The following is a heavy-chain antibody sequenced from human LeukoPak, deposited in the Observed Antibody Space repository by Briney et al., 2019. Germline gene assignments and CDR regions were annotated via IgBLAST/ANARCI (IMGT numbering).Heavy chain of an antibody. V-gene: IGHV3-30*04. D-gene: IGHD3-9*01. CDR2: ISYDGSNK. J-gene: IGHJ5*02. CDR3: ASSETYYDTPGWFDP. CDR1: GFTFSSYA. Sequence: GGSLRLSCAASGFTFSSYAMHWVRQAPGKGLEWVAVISYDGSNKYYADSVKGRVTISRDNSKNTLYLQMNSLRAEDTAVYYCASSETYYDTPGWFDPWGQGTLVTVSS.